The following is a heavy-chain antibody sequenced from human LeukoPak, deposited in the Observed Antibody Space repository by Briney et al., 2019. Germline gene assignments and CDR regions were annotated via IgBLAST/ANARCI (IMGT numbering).Heavy chain of an antibody. D-gene: IGHD2-21*02. CDR3: ARWGGDIRRPLDY. J-gene: IGHJ4*02. CDR2: IYHSGST. CDR1: GGSISSGGYS. V-gene: IGHV4-30-2*01. Sequence: PSQTLSLTCAVSGGSISSGGYSWSWIRQPPGKGLEWIGYIYHSGSTYYNPSLKSRVTISVDTSKNQFSLKLSSVTAADTAVYYCARWGGDIRRPLDYWGQGTLVTVSS.